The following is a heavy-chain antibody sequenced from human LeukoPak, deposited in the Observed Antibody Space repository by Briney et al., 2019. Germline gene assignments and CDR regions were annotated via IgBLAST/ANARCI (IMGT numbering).Heavy chain of an antibody. J-gene: IGHJ3*02. V-gene: IGHV1-69*06. CDR3: ARVDGDLRSASFDI. Sequence: GSAVKLTRKASGCTFSSYAISWVRQAPGQGLEWMGGIIPIFGTANYAQKFQGRVTITADKSTSTVYMELSSLRSEDTAVYYCARVDGDLRSASFDIWGQGTMVTVSS. CDR1: GCTFSSYA. CDR2: IIPIFGTA. D-gene: IGHD4-17*01.